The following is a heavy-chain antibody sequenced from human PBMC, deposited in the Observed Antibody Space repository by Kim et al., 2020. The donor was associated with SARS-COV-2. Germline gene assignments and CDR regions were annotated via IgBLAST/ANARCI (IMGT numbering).Heavy chain of an antibody. J-gene: IGHJ4*02. V-gene: IGHV1-24*01. CDR3: ATKRYSGSYYG. CDR2: T. Sequence: TIYAQKFQGRVTMTEDTSTDTAYMELSSLRSEDTAVYYCATKRYSGSYYGWGQGTLVTVSS. D-gene: IGHD1-26*01.